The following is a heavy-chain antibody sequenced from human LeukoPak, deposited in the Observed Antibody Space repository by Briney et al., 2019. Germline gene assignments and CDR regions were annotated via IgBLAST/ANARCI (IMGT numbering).Heavy chain of an antibody. Sequence: GGSLRLSCSASGFTLSNYWMHWVRQAPGKGLVCVSRINSDGINTSYADSVKGRFTISRDNAKNTLNLQMNSLRAEDTAVYYCARDLGQYYDTSDNWFDPWGQGTLVTVSS. CDR2: INSDGINT. CDR1: GFTLSNYW. J-gene: IGHJ5*02. CDR3: ARDLGQYYDTSDNWFDP. V-gene: IGHV3-74*01. D-gene: IGHD3-22*01.